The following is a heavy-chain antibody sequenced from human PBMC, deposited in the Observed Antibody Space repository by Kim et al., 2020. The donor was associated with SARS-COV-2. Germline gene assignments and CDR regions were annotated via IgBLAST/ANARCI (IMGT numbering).Heavy chain of an antibody. CDR1: GFTFSSYA. J-gene: IGHJ4*02. CDR2: ISGSGGST. Sequence: GGSLRLSCAASGFTFSSYAMSWVRQAPGKGLEWVSAISGSGGSTYYADSVKGRFTISRDNSKNTLYLQMSSLRAEDTAVYYCAKCREYSSSCSRYYFDYWGQGTLVTVSS. D-gene: IGHD6-13*01. V-gene: IGHV3-23*01. CDR3: AKCREYSSSCSRYYFDY.